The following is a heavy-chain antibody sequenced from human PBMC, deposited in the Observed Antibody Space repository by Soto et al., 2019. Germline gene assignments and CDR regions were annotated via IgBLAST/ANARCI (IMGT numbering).Heavy chain of an antibody. CDR1: GFTFSDYY. CDR3: ARGRVAAAGRWFDP. D-gene: IGHD6-13*01. Sequence: PGGSLRLSCAASGFTFSDYYMSWIRQAPGKGLEWVAVISYDGSNKYYADSVKGRFTISRDNAKNSLYLQMNSLRAEDTAVYYCARGRVAAAGRWFDPWGQGTLVTVSS. CDR2: ISYDGSNK. J-gene: IGHJ5*02. V-gene: IGHV3-30*03.